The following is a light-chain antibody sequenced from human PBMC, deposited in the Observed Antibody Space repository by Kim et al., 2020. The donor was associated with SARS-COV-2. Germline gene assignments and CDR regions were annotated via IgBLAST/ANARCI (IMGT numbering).Light chain of an antibody. CDR3: QQYESVPFT. J-gene: IGKJ3*01. Sequence: DIVMTQSPDSLAVSLGERATINCKSSQSVLYSSNNKNYLAWYQQKPGQPPKLLIYWASTRESGVHDRFSGSGSGTDFTLTITSLQAEDVAVYYCQQYESVPFTFGPGTKVDIK. CDR2: WAS. V-gene: IGKV4-1*01. CDR1: QSVLYSSNNKNY.